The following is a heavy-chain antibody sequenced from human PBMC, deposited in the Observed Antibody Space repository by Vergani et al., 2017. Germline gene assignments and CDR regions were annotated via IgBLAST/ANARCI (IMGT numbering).Heavy chain of an antibody. D-gene: IGHD3-22*01. CDR3: ARDRYYDSSGYET. Sequence: QVQLQQWGAGLLKPSETLSLTCAVYGGSFSGYYWSWIRQPPGKGLEWIGEINHSGNTNYNPSLKSRVTISVDTSKNQFSLKLSSVTAADTAVYYCARDRYYDSSGYETWGQGTLVTVSS. V-gene: IGHV4-34*01. CDR2: INHSGNT. J-gene: IGHJ4*02. CDR1: GGSFSGYY.